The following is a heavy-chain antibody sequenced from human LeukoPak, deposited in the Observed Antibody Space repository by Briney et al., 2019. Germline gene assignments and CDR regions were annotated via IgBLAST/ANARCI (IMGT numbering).Heavy chain of an antibody. V-gene: IGHV6-1*01. CDR2: TYYRSEWYF. J-gene: IGHJ3*02. Sequence: SQTLSLTCAISGDSVSSNSAAWNWIRQSPSRGLKWLGRTYYRSEWYFDYAVSVKSRITINPDTSKNQFSLHLNSVTPEDTAVYYCARKVGATNNAFDIWGQGTMVTVSS. CDR3: ARKVGATNNAFDI. CDR1: GDSVSSNSAA. D-gene: IGHD1-26*01.